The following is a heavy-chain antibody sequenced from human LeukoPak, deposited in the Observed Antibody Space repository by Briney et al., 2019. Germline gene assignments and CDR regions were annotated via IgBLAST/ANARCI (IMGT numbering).Heavy chain of an antibody. CDR3: ARGELVGLGATSAGWFDP. D-gene: IGHD1-26*01. V-gene: IGHV1-2*06. CDR1: GYTFTGYY. Sequence: ASVKVSCKAPGYTFTGYYMHWVRQAPGQGLEWMGRINPNSGGTNSAQKFQGRVTMTRDTSISTAYMELSRLTSDDTAVYYCARGELVGLGATSAGWFDPGGQGTLVTVSS. CDR2: INPNSGGT. J-gene: IGHJ5*02.